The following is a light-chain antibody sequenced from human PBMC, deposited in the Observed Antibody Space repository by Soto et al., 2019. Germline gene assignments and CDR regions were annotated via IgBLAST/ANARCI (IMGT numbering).Light chain of an antibody. CDR1: SSDVGGYNY. Sequence: QSVLTQPASVSGSPGEAITISCTGTSSDVGGYNYVSWYQQHPGKAPKLMIYDVSNRPSGVSNRFSGSKSGNTASLTISGLQAADEADYYCSSYTSSSTFFGTGTKVNVL. V-gene: IGLV2-14*01. CDR3: SSYTSSSTF. CDR2: DVS. J-gene: IGLJ1*01.